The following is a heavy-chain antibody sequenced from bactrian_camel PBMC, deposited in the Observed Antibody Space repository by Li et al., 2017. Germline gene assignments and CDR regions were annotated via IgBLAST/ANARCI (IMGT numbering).Heavy chain of an antibody. CDR2: IYTGGLDT. Sequence: QVQLVESGGGPVQAGGSLRLSCEAIGVRYSYNCVGWFRKVPGNERERVATIYTGGLDTAYADSVKGRFTISKDNAKNTVYLQMNTLKPEDTGMYYCAADLKSRGSWYFRRAADFDFWGTGFAYWGQGTQVTVS. CDR1: GVRYSYNC. J-gene: IGHJ4*01. V-gene: IGHV3S1*01. D-gene: IGHD6*01. CDR3: AADLKSRGSWYFRRAADFDFWGTGFAY.